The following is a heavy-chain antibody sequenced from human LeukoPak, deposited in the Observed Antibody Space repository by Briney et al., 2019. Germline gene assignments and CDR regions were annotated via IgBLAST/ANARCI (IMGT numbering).Heavy chain of an antibody. V-gene: IGHV4-61*08. Sequence: SETLSLTCAVSGGSISSGGYSWSWIRQPPGKGLEWIGYIYYSGSTNYNPSLKSRVTISVDTSKNQFSLKLSAVTAADTAVYYCARTMASTPGFDYWGQGTLVTVSS. J-gene: IGHJ4*02. CDR1: GGSISSGGYS. CDR2: IYYSGST. D-gene: IGHD5-24*01. CDR3: ARTMASTPGFDY.